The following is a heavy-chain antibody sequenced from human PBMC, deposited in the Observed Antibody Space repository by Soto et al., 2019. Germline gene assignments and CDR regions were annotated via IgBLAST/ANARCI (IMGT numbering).Heavy chain of an antibody. J-gene: IGHJ4*02. CDR1: GYTFTNYA. D-gene: IGHD5-12*01. CDR3: ARVSGYYFLDY. CDR2: INAGNGNT. V-gene: IGHV1-3*05. Sequence: QVQLVQSGAEEKKPGASVKVSCKATGYTFTNYAMHWVRQAPGQRLEWMGWINAGNGNTKYSQKFQGRVTITSDTSASTAYMELSSLRSEDTAVYYCARVSGYYFLDYLGQGTLVTVSS.